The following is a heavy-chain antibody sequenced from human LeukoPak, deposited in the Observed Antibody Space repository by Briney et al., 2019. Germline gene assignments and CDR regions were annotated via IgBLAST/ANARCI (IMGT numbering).Heavy chain of an antibody. CDR3: ARAPLYYDSSGYYNAWFDP. D-gene: IGHD3-22*01. CDR1: GGSISSGDYY. CDR2: IYYSGST. V-gene: IGHV4-30-4*01. Sequence: SEILSLTCTVSGGSISSGDYYWSWIRQPPGKGLEWIGYIYYSGSTYYNPSLKSRVTISVDTSKNQFSLKLSSVTAANTAVYYCARAPLYYDSSGYYNAWFDPWGQGTLVTVSS. J-gene: IGHJ5*02.